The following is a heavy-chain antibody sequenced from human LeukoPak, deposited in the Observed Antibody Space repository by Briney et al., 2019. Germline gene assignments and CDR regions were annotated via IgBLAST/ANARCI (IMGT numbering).Heavy chain of an antibody. J-gene: IGHJ4*02. CDR2: ILTSDGNP. Sequence: GGSLRLSCAASGFTFTTYAMNWVRQAPGKGLEWISSILTSDGNPYFADSVKGRFTISRDNSKNTEDLQMNSLRAEDTAVYYCARTSGWYPYFDYWGQGTLVTVSS. D-gene: IGHD6-19*01. V-gene: IGHV3-23*01. CDR1: GFTFTTYA. CDR3: ARTSGWYPYFDY.